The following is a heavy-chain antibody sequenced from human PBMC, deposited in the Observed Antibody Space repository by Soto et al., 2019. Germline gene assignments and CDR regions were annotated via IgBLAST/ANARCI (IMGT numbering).Heavy chain of an antibody. CDR2: IDYSGTT. D-gene: IGHD1-26*01. Sequence: SETLSLTCTVSGGSIRSSTYFWGWIRQPPGKGLEWIGSIDYSGTTYYNTSLRTRATISVDTSKNQFSLKLSSVTAADTAVYYCARHGSNSGSYSEYCQHWGQGTLVTVSS. V-gene: IGHV4-39*01. CDR1: GGSIRSSTYF. CDR3: ARHGSNSGSYSEYCQH. J-gene: IGHJ1*01.